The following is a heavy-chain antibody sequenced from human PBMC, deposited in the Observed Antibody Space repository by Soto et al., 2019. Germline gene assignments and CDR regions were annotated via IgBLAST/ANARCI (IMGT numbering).Heavy chain of an antibody. D-gene: IGHD1-7*01. Sequence: ASVKVSCDASGYTFTSYGISWVRQAPGQGLEWMGWISAYNGNTNYAQKLQGRVTMTTDTSTSTAYMELRSLRSDDTAAYYCACNYKKTVTTWRLHPCGSGTLRTV. CDR3: ACNYKKTVTTWRLHP. CDR2: ISAYNGNT. J-gene: IGHJ5*02. CDR1: GYTFTSYG. V-gene: IGHV1-18*01.